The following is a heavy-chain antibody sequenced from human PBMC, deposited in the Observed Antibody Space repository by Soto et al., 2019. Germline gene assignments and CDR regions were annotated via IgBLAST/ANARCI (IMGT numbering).Heavy chain of an antibody. CDR2: ISGGGGSP. Sequence: EVQLLESGGGLVQPGGSLRLSCAASGFTFSTYAMTWVRQAPGKGLEWVSTISGGGGSPYYADSVKGRFSISRDNSKNTLYLQMNGLRAEDTALYYCARASPSFDYWGQGTLVTVSS. J-gene: IGHJ4*02. CDR1: GFTFSTYA. CDR3: ARASPSFDY. V-gene: IGHV3-23*01.